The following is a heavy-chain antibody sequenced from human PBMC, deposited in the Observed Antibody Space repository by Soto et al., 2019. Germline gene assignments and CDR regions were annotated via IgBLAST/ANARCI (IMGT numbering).Heavy chain of an antibody. Sequence: LRLSCAASGFTFTRYSMNWVRQAPGKGLEWVSSISSTTNYIYYGDSTKGRLTISRDNAKNSLYLEMNSLRAEDTAVYYCARESEDLTSNFDYWGQGTLVTVSS. V-gene: IGHV3-21*06. CDR3: ARESEDLTSNFDY. CDR2: ISSTTNYI. CDR1: GFTFTRYS. J-gene: IGHJ4*02.